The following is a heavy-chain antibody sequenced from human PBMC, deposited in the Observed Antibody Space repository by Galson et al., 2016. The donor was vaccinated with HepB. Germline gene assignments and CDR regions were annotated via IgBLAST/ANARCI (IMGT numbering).Heavy chain of an antibody. J-gene: IGHJ4*02. Sequence: SVKVSCKASGYTFTSYYMHWLRQAPGQGLERMGIINPSGGSTTYAQKFQGRVTMTRDRSTSIVYMALSRLRLEDTAVYYCARDLTFDYWGQGSLVSVS. CDR3: ARDLTFDY. V-gene: IGHV1-46*01. CDR1: GYTFTSYY. CDR2: INPSGGST. D-gene: IGHD3-9*01.